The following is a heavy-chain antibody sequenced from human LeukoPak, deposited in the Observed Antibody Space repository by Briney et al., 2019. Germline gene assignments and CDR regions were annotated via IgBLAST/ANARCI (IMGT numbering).Heavy chain of an antibody. J-gene: IGHJ4*02. CDR3: SRPNIAAAAGFDY. V-gene: IGHV3-73*01. CDR1: GFTFSGSA. Sequence: GGSLKLSCAASGFTFSGSAMHWVRQAHGKGLEWLGRIRSKANSYATAYAASVKGRFTISRDDSKNTAYLQMNSLKTEDTAVYYCSRPNIAAAAGFDYWGQGTLVTVSS. D-gene: IGHD6-13*01. CDR2: IRSKANSYAT.